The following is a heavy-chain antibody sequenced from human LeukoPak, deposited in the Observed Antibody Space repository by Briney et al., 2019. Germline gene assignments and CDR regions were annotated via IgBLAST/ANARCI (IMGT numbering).Heavy chain of an antibody. D-gene: IGHD6-13*01. CDR2: IYYSGST. CDR3: ARDSSSWSYFDY. CDR1: GGSISSYY. J-gene: IGHJ4*02. V-gene: IGHV4-59*01. Sequence: SETLSLTCTVSGGSISSYYWSWIRQPPGKGLEWIGYIYYSGSTNCNPSLKSRVTISVDTSKNQFSLKLSSVTAADTAVYYCARDSSSWSYFDYWGQGTLVTVSS.